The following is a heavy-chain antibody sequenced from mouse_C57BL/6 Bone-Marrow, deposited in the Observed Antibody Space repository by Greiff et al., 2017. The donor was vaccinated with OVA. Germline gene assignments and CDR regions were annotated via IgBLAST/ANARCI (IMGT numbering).Heavy chain of an antibody. Sequence: VQLKQSGPELVKPGASVKISCKASGYSFTGYYMNWVKQSPETSLEWIGEINPSTGGTTYNQKFKAKATLTVDKSSSTAYMQLKSLTSEDSAVYYCARGGTSPFAYWGQGTLVTVSA. CDR3: ARGGTSPFAY. CDR2: INPSTGGT. J-gene: IGHJ3*01. CDR1: GYSFTGYY. V-gene: IGHV1-42*01. D-gene: IGHD4-1*01.